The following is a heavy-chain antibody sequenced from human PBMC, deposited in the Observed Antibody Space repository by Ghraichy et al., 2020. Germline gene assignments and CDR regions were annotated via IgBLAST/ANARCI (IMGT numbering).Heavy chain of an antibody. V-gene: IGHV4-34*01. CDR3: ARDAKRKGYYYDSSGYYRPYYDYYGMDV. CDR1: GGSFSGYY. Sequence: SETLSLTCAVYGGSFSGYYWSWIRQPPGKGLEWIGEINHSGSTNYNPSLKSRVTISVDTSKNQFSLKLSSVTAADTAVYYCARDAKRKGYYYDSSGYYRPYYDYYGMDVWGQGTTVTVSS. J-gene: IGHJ6*02. D-gene: IGHD3-22*01. CDR2: INHSGST.